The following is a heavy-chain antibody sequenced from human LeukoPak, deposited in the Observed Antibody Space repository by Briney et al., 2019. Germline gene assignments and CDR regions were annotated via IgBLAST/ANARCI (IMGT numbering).Heavy chain of an antibody. D-gene: IGHD2-21*02. V-gene: IGHV3-11*04. CDR1: GFTFSDYY. Sequence: GGSLRLSCAASGFTFSDYYMSWIRQAPGKGLEWVSYISSSGGTIYYADSVKGRSTISRDNAKNSLYLQMNSLRAEDTAVYYCARDDVVVTAIRSDYWGQGTLVTVSS. J-gene: IGHJ4*02. CDR2: ISSSGGTI. CDR3: ARDDVVVTAIRSDY.